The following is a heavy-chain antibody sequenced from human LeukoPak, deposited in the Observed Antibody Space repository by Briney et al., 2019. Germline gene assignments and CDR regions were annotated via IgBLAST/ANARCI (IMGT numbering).Heavy chain of an antibody. J-gene: IGHJ4*02. CDR1: GFTFYRNA. CDR2: IGGSGDKT. D-gene: IGHD6-19*01. Sequence: GGSLRLSCAASGFTFYRNAISWVRQAPGKGLEWVSTIGGSGDKTFYADSVKGPFTISRDNSKKMVNLQMNSLTGEDTALYYCVRRGDASSGWGDHDFWGQGALVTVSS. CDR3: VRRGDASSGWGDHDF. V-gene: IGHV3-23*01.